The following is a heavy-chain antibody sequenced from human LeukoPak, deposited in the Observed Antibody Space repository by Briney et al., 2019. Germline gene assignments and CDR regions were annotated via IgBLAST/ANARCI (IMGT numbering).Heavy chain of an antibody. J-gene: IGHJ4*02. CDR3: ARHVDDILTGYGGGMFDY. CDR2: IIPILGIA. D-gene: IGHD3-9*01. Sequence: SVKVSCKASGGTFSSYAISWVRQAPGQGLEWMGRIIPILGIANYAQKFQGRVTITADKSTSTAYMELSSLRSEDTAVYYCARHVDDILTGYGGGMFDYWGQGTLVTVSS. CDR1: GGTFSSYA. V-gene: IGHV1-69*04.